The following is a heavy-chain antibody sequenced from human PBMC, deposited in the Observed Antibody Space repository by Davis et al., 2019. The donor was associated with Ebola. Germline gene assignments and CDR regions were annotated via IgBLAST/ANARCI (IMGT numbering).Heavy chain of an antibody. V-gene: IGHV3-30*02. J-gene: IGHJ3*02. D-gene: IGHD3-3*01. CDR2: ISHDGRNI. CDR3: AKDFWRALLTSDI. Sequence: GESLKISCAASGFTFSSYGMNWVRQAPGKGLEWIAFISHDGRNIPYAGSVWGRFTISRDNSRNTVYLQMNSLRPEDTAVYYCAKDFWRALLTSDIWGQGTMVTVSS. CDR1: GFTFSSYG.